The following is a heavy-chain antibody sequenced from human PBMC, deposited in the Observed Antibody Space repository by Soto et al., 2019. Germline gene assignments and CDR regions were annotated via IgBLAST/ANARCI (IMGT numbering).Heavy chain of an antibody. CDR2: ISGGGSHT. Sequence: PGGSLRLSCAASGFPFSSYVMSWVRQAPGKGLEWVSGISGGGSHTFYAESVKGRFTISRDNSKNTLLLQMNSLGAEDTAVYYCAKDSNKYSSSLRGRNFDYWGQGIGVTVSS. CDR1: GFPFSSYV. D-gene: IGHD4-4*01. J-gene: IGHJ4*02. V-gene: IGHV3-23*01. CDR3: AKDSNKYSSSLRGRNFDY.